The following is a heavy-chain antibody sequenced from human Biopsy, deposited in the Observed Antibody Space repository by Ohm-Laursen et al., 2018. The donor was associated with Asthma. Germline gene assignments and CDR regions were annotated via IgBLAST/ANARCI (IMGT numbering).Heavy chain of an antibody. CDR1: GFTFSSYG. CDR3: ARDKPSHIDYYYGMDV. J-gene: IGHJ6*02. Sequence: SLRLSCAASGFTFSSYGMHWVRQAPGKGLEWVAVIWYDGGNKYYADSVKGRFTISRDNSKNTLYLQMNSLRAEDTAVYYCARDKPSHIDYYYGMDVWGQGTTVTVSS. CDR2: IWYDGGNK. V-gene: IGHV3-33*01.